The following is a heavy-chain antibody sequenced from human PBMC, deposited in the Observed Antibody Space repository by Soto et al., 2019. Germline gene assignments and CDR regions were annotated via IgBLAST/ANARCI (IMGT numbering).Heavy chain of an antibody. CDR2: ISAYNGNT. CDR3: ARGLASIWSGYYTYPDFDY. Sequence: GASVEVSCKDSGYTFTSYGISWVRQAPEQGLEWMGWISAYNGNTNYAQKLQGRVTMTTDTSTSTAYMELRSLRSDDTAVYYCARGLASIWSGYYTYPDFDYWGQGTLVTVSS. D-gene: IGHD3-3*01. J-gene: IGHJ4*02. CDR1: GYTFTSYG. V-gene: IGHV1-18*01.